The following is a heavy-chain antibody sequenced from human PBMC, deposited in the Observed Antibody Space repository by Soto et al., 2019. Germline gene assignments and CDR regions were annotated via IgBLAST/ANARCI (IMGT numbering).Heavy chain of an antibody. CDR3: AHLVVAGITYYFDS. CDR2: MNPNSGNT. J-gene: IGHJ4*02. D-gene: IGHD2-15*01. V-gene: IGHV1-8*01. CDR1: GYTFTSYD. Sequence: ASVKVSCKASGYTFTSYDINWVRQATGQGLEWMGWMNPNSGNTGYAQKFQGRLTITKDTSKNQVVLTMTNMDPVDTATYYCAHLVVAGITYYFDSWGQGTLVTVSS.